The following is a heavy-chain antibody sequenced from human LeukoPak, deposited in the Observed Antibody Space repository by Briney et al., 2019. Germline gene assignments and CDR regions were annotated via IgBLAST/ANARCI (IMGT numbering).Heavy chain of an antibody. D-gene: IGHD3-22*01. CDR3: ARGGDSSGYYHRYFDY. V-gene: IGHV1-46*01. CDR2: INPSGGST. J-gene: IGHJ4*02. CDR1: GYTFTSYY. Sequence: ASVKVSCKASGYTFTSYYMHWVRQAPGQGLEWMGIINPSGGSTSYAQKFQGRVTITADESTSTAYMELSSLRSEDTAVYYCARGGDSSGYYHRYFDYWGQGTLVTVSS.